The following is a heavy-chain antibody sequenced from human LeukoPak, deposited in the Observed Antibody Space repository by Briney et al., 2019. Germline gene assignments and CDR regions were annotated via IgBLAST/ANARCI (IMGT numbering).Heavy chain of an antibody. CDR3: ARTEGEDYDFWNDIYYYYMDV. J-gene: IGHJ6*03. V-gene: IGHV1-8*02. CDR2: MNPNSGNT. D-gene: IGHD3-3*01. CDR1: GGTFSSYD. Sequence: ASVKVSCKASGGTFSSYDINWVRRATGQGLEWMGWMNPNSGNTGYAQKFQGRVTMTRDASISTAYMELSSLTSEDTAVYYCARTEGEDYDFWNDIYYYYMDVWGKGTTVTVSS.